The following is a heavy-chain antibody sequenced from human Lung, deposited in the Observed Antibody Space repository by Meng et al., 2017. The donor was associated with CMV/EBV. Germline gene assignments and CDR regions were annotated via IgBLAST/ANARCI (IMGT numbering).Heavy chain of an antibody. D-gene: IGHD2-2*01. CDR3: ARDPRLCSSTSCYGY. CDR2: IYYSGST. CDR1: GGSISSYY. J-gene: IGHJ1*01. Sequence: SETLSLXXTVSGGSISSYYWSWIRQPPGKGLEWIGYIYYSGSTNYNPSLKSRVTISVDTSKNQFSLKLSSVTAADTAVYYCARDPRLCSSTSCYGYGGQGTXVTVSS. V-gene: IGHV4-59*01.